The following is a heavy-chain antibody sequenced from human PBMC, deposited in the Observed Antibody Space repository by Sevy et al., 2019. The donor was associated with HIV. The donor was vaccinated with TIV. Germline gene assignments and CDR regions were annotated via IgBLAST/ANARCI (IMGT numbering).Heavy chain of an antibody. Sequence: ASVKVSCKASGGTFSSYAISWVRQAPGQGLEWMGVIIPIFGTANYAQKFHGRVTITEEKSTSTAYMGLNRLRSGDTAVYYCARDRGDCTNGVCYRWFDPWGQGTLVTVSS. J-gene: IGHJ5*02. CDR1: GGTFSSYA. CDR2: IIPIFGTA. D-gene: IGHD2-8*01. V-gene: IGHV1-69*06. CDR3: ARDRGDCTNGVCYRWFDP.